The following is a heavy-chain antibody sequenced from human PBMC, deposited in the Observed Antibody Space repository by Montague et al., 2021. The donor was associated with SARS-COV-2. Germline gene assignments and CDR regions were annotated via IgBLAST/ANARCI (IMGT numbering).Heavy chain of an antibody. V-gene: IGHV4-4*07. CDR1: GGSISSYY. Sequence: SETLSLTCTVSGGSISSYYWSWIRQPAGKGLEWIGRIYSSGSTNYNPSLKSRVTMSVDTSKNQFSLKLSSVTAADTALYYCARDRPRSSDYGSGTYTWGGDGMDVWGQGTTVTVSS. CDR2: IYSSGST. J-gene: IGHJ6*02. D-gene: IGHD3-10*01. CDR3: ARDRPRSSDYGSGTYTWGGDGMDV.